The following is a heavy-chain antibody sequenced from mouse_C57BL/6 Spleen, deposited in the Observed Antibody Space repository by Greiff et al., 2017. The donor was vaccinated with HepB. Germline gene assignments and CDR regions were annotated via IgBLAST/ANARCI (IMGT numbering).Heavy chain of an antibody. J-gene: IGHJ3*01. D-gene: IGHD2-1*01. V-gene: IGHV2-2*01. CDR1: GFSLTSYG. CDR2: IWSGGST. CDR3: AREDGNSWFAY. Sequence: VKLMESGPGLVQPSQSLSITCTVSGFSLTSYGVHWVRQSPGKGLEWLGVIWSGGSTDYNAAFISRLSISKDNSKGQVFFKMNSLQADDTAIYYCAREDGNSWFAYWGQGTLVTVSA.